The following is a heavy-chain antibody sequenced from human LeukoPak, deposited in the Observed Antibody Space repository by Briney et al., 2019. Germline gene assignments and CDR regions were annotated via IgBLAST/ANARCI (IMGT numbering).Heavy chain of an antibody. D-gene: IGHD3-22*01. Sequence: PSQTLSLTCTVSGGSISSSSYYWGWIRQPPGKGLEWIGSIYYSGSTYYNPSLKSRVTISVDTSKNQFSLKLSSVTAADTAVYYCARNYYDSSGYYKYVPLDVDYWGQGTLVTVSS. CDR3: ARNYYDSSGYYKYVPLDVDY. CDR1: GGSISSSSYY. CDR2: IYYSGST. J-gene: IGHJ4*02. V-gene: IGHV4-39*07.